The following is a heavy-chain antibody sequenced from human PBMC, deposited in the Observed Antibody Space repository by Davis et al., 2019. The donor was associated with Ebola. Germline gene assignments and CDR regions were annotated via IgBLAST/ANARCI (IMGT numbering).Heavy chain of an antibody. J-gene: IGHJ3*02. Sequence: AASVKVSCKASGYTFTSYYMHCVRQAPVQGLEWMGRINPNTGDTTYAQKFQGRVTMTRDTSISTAYMELSRLTSDDTAVYYCAINIVSTIDHAFDIWGQGTMVTVSS. CDR1: GYTFTSYY. V-gene: IGHV1-2*06. CDR3: AINIVSTIDHAFDI. D-gene: IGHD5/OR15-5a*01. CDR2: INPNTGDT.